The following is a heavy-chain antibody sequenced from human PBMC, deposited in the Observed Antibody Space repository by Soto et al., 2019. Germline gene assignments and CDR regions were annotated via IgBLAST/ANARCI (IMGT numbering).Heavy chain of an antibody. Sequence: ASVKVSCKASGYTFTGYYMHWVRQAPGQGLEWMGWINPNSGGTNYAQKFQGRVTMTRDTSISTAYMELSRLRSDDTAVYYCARSGMKLTGGAFDIWGQGTTVTVSS. V-gene: IGHV1-2*02. CDR3: ARSGMKLTGGAFDI. D-gene: IGHD1-26*01. CDR1: GYTFTGYY. CDR2: INPNSGGT. J-gene: IGHJ3*02.